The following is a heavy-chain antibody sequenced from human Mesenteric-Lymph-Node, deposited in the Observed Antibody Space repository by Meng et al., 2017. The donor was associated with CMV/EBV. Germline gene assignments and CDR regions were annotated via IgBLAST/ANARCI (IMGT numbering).Heavy chain of an antibody. Sequence: GGSLRLSCAASGFTFDASAMHWVRQAPGKGLEWVSGISWNGGSIGYADSVKGRFTISRDNAKNSLYLQMNSLRAEDTALYYCAKDTSYYYDSGAYWDYWGQGTLVTVSS. D-gene: IGHD3-22*01. CDR3: AKDTSYYYDSGAYWDY. V-gene: IGHV3-9*01. CDR2: ISWNGGSI. CDR1: GFTFDASA. J-gene: IGHJ4*02.